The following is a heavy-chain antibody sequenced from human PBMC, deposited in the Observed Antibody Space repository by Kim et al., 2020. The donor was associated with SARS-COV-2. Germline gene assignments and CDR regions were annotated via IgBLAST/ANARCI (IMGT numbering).Heavy chain of an antibody. Sequence: RVTISADTSKNQFSLKLSSVTAADTAVYYCARHVAVLWFGELLYPDAFDIWGQGTMVTVSS. D-gene: IGHD3-10*01. CDR3: ARHVAVLWFGELLYPDAFDI. J-gene: IGHJ3*02. V-gene: IGHV4-39*01.